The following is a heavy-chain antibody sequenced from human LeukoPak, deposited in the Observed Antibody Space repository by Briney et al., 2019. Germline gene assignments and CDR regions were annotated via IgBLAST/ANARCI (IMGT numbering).Heavy chain of an antibody. D-gene: IGHD3-3*01. V-gene: IGHV4-39*07. CDR1: GGSTSSSSYY. CDR2: IYYSGST. Sequence: PSETLTLSCSVSGGSTSSSSYYWGWIRQPPGKGLEWIGSIYYSGSTNYNPSLKSRVTISVDTSKNQFSLKLSSVTAADTAVYYCARRYYDYMAPQDYFGDEGQGTLVTVSS. J-gene: IGHJ4*02. CDR3: ARRYYDYMAPQDYFGD.